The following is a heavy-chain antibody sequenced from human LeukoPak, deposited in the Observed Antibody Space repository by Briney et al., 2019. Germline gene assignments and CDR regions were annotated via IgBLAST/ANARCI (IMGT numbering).Heavy chain of an antibody. CDR1: GYTFTGYY. Sequence: ASVKVSCKGSGYTFTGYYMHWVRQAPGQGLEWMGWINPNSGGTNYAQKFQGRVTMTRDTSISTAYMELSRLRSDDTAVYYCARAPYGDYEGVLGMDVWGQGTTVTVSS. J-gene: IGHJ6*02. CDR2: INPNSGGT. CDR3: ARAPYGDYEGVLGMDV. D-gene: IGHD4-17*01. V-gene: IGHV1-2*02.